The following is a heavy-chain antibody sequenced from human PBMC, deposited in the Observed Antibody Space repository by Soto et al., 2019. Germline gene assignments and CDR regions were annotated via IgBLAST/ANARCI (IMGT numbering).Heavy chain of an antibody. CDR2: IDYNGVT. D-gene: IGHD2-15*01. CDR1: GGSIYRSGYY. V-gene: IGHV4-39*01. J-gene: IGHJ4*02. CDR3: GKVLVGATGHTDSDS. Sequence: SETLSLTCTVSGGSIYRSGYYWGWIRQPPGRGLEWIGNIDYNGVTYSNPSLKSRVTISRDTSKNQFSLKLTSVTAADTALYYCGKVLVGATGHTDSDSWGPGTLVTV.